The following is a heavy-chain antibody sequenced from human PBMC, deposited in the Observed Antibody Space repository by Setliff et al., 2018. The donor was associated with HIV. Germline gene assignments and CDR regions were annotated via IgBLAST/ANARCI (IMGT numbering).Heavy chain of an antibody. CDR3: ARGGGRVVRGLIGMYYFDY. CDR1: GGSIRNEDCF. Sequence: PSETLSLTCTVSGGSIRNEDCFWSWIRQPAGKGLEWIGRFYTSGSTNYNPPFKSRVTISEGTSENQFSLKLTSVTAAATAIYYCARGGGRVVRGLIGMYYFDYWGQGILVTVSS. J-gene: IGHJ4*02. D-gene: IGHD3-10*01. CDR2: FYTSGST. V-gene: IGHV4-61*02.